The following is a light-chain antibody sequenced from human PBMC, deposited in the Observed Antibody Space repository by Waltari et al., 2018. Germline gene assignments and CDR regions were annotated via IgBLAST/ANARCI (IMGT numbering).Light chain of an antibody. J-gene: IGLJ1*01. Sequence: QTALTQPASVSGSPGQSLTISCAGTSSDVGDYNYVSWYQQYPGEAPKLIIYDVSHRPSGVSNRFSGSKSGNTASLTISGLQAEDEADYYCSSYISDDTLDVFGTGTKVTVL. CDR1: SSDVGDYNY. V-gene: IGLV2-14*03. CDR3: SSYISDDTLDV. CDR2: DVS.